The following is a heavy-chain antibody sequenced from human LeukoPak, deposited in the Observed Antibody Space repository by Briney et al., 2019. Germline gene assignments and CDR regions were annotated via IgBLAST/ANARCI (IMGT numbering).Heavy chain of an antibody. CDR2: LHRSGIT. D-gene: IGHD3-16*01. Sequence: PSGTLSLTCAVSGGSISSSNWWTWVRQPPGKGLEWIGELHRSGITNYNASLQSRVTISVDESKNQFSLKLSSVTTADTAVYYCTRGAGWLIDYWGQGILVTVSS. CDR3: TRGAGWLIDY. J-gene: IGHJ4*02. V-gene: IGHV4-4*02. CDR1: GGSISSSNW.